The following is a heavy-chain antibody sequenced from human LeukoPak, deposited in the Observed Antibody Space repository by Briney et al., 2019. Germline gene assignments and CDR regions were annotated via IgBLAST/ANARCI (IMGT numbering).Heavy chain of an antibody. Sequence: QSGGSLRLSCAASGFTFSSYAMTWVRQAPGKGLEWVSSIDASGGGTYYADSVKGRFTISRDNSKNTFFLQMNTLRAADTAVYYCAKGSGSGWYGWFAPWGQGTLVTVSS. CDR3: AKGSGSGWYGWFAP. CDR1: GFTFSSYA. V-gene: IGHV3-23*01. CDR2: IDASGGGT. D-gene: IGHD6-19*01. J-gene: IGHJ5*02.